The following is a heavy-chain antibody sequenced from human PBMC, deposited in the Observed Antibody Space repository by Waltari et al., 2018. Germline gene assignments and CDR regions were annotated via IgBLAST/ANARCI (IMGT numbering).Heavy chain of an antibody. CDR2: IYYSGST. Sequence: QLQLQESGPGLVKPSETLSLTCTVSGGSISSSSYYWGWIRQPPGKGLEWIGSIYYSGSTYDNPSLKSRVTISVDTSKNKFSLELSSVTAADTAVYYCARVGSSSSPFDYWGQGTLVTVSS. CDR3: ARVGSSSSPFDY. CDR1: GGSISSSSYY. V-gene: IGHV4-39*07. D-gene: IGHD6-6*01. J-gene: IGHJ4*02.